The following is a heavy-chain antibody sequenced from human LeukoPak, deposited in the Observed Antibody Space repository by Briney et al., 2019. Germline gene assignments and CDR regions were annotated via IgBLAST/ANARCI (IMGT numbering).Heavy chain of an antibody. J-gene: IGHJ6*02. V-gene: IGHV4-59*01. CDR1: DGSINSYY. D-gene: IGHD1-26*01. CDR3: ARGRSNCYGMDV. Sequence: PSETLSLTCSVSDGSINSYYWNWIRRPPGKGLEWIGYIYYNGNTNYSPSLKSRVTMSVDTSKNLFSLEVSSVTAADTAVYYCARGRSNCYGMDVWGQGTTVTVSS. CDR2: IYYNGNT.